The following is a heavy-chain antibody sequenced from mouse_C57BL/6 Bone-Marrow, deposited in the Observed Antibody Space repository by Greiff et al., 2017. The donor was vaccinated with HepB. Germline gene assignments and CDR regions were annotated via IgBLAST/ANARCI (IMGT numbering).Heavy chain of an antibody. CDR2: INPNNGGT. D-gene: IGHD1-1*01. V-gene: IGHV1-18*01. J-gene: IGHJ3*01. CDR3: ARSGGYYYGPSGGLFAY. Sequence: DVQLQESGPELVKPGASVKIPCKASGYTFTDYNMDWVKQSHGKSLEWIGDINPNNGGTIYNQKFKGKATLTVDKSSSTAYMELRSLTSEDTAVYYCARSGGYYYGPSGGLFAYWGQGTLVTVSA. CDR1: GYTFTDYN.